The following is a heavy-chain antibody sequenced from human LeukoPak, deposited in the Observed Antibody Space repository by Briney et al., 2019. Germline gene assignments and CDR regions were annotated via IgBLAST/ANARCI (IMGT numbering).Heavy chain of an antibody. CDR2: IYYSGST. V-gene: IGHV4-59*01. CDR1: GGSISSYY. CDR3: ARGGARTTMLINY. Sequence: PSETLSLTCTVSGGSISSYYWSWIRQPPGKGLEWIGYIYYSGSTNYNPSLKSRVTISVDTSKNQFSLKLSSVTAADTAVYYCARGGARTTMLINYGGQGTRVTVST. D-gene: IGHD3-16*01. J-gene: IGHJ4*02.